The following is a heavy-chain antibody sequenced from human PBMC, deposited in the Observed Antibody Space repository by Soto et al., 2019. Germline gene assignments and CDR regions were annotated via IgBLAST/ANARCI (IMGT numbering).Heavy chain of an antibody. CDR1: GGSISSYY. V-gene: IGHV4-59*12. CDR2: IYYSGST. CDR3: ARDRYSSGWYGADNWFDP. Sequence: QVQLQESGPGLVKPSETLSLTCTVSGGSISSYYWSWIRQPPGKGLEWIGYIYYSGSTNYNPSLKRRAAISVDXXKXQXXLKLSSVTAADTAVYYCARDRYSSGWYGADNWFDPWGQGTLVTVSS. D-gene: IGHD6-19*01. J-gene: IGHJ5*02.